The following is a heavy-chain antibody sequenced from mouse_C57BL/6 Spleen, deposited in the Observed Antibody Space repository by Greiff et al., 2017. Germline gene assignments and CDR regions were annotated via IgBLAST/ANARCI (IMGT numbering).Heavy chain of an antibody. CDR3: ASIYYGNSYYLDY. CDR2: IDPSDSET. CDR1: GYTFTSYW. Sequence: VQLQQPGAELVRPGSSVKLSCKASGYTFTSYWMHWVKQRPIQGLEWIGNIDPSDSETHYNQKFKDKATLTVDKSSSTAYMQLSSLTSEDSAVYSSASIYYGNSYYLDYWGQGTTRTVSS. D-gene: IGHD2-1*01. J-gene: IGHJ2*01. V-gene: IGHV1-52*01.